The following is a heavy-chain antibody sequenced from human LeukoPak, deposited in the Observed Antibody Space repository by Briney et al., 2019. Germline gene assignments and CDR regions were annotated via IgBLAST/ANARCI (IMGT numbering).Heavy chain of an antibody. CDR2: IISGTT. D-gene: IGHD3-16*01. CDR3: AKMGRYGGTADLH. J-gene: IGHJ4*02. Sequence: GGSLRLSCAASGFTFSDSWMSWVRQAPGKGPEWVSSIISGTTYYADSLKGRFTISRDNSKNTVYLQMNSLRAEDTAVYYCAKMGRYGGTADLHWGQGTLVTVSS. CDR1: GFTFSDSW. V-gene: IGHV3-23*01.